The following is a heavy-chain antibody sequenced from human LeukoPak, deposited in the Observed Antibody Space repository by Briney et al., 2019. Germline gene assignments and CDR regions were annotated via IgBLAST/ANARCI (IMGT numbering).Heavy chain of an antibody. CDR3: ARDRTGDSGSDY. CDR1: GGSIGSSSYY. D-gene: IGHD1-26*01. J-gene: IGHJ4*02. CDR2: IYYSGST. Sequence: SETLSLTCTVSGGSIGSSSYYWGWIRQPPGKGLEWIGSIYYSGSTYYNPSLKSRVTISVDTSKNQFSLKLSSVTAADTAVYYCARDRTGDSGSDYWGQGTLVTVSS. V-gene: IGHV4-39*07.